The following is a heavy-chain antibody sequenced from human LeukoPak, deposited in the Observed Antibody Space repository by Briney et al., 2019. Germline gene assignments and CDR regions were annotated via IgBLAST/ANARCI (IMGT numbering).Heavy chain of an antibody. D-gene: IGHD3-3*01. CDR2: ISGSGGST. CDR3: AKDENLRFLERLSDLCFDY. CDR1: GFTFSSYA. V-gene: IGHV3-23*01. Sequence: GGSLRLSCAASGFTFSSYAMSWVRQAPGKGLEWVSAISGSGGSTYYADSVKGRFTISRDNSKNTLYLQMNSLRAEDTAVYYCAKDENLRFLERLSDLCFDYWGQGTLVTVSS. J-gene: IGHJ4*02.